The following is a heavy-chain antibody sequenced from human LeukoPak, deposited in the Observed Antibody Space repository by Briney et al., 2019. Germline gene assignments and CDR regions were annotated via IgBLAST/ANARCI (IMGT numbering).Heavy chain of an antibody. CDR2: MNPNSGNT. V-gene: IGHV1-8*01. D-gene: IGHD3-10*01. J-gene: IGHJ4*02. Sequence: ASVKVSCKTSGYTFTSFDINWVRQATGQGLEWMGWMNPNSGNTAYAQKFQGRLIMTRDTSTGTAYMELSSLRSEDTAVYYCARESGFYGSGSRCWGQGTLVTVSS. CDR3: ARESGFYGSGSRC. CDR1: GYTFTSFD.